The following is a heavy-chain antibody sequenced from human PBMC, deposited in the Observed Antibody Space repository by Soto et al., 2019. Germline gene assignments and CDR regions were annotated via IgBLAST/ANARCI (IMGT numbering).Heavy chain of an antibody. V-gene: IGHV4-30-4*01. Sequence: SETLSLTCTVSGGSISSGDYYWSWIRQPPGKGLEWIGYIYHSGSTYYNPSLKSRVTISVDTSKNQFSLKLTSVAAADTAVYYCARQVLHTTDWTLDAFDIWGQGTMVTVSS. J-gene: IGHJ3*02. D-gene: IGHD3-9*01. CDR1: GGSISSGDYY. CDR2: IYHSGST. CDR3: ARQVLHTTDWTLDAFDI.